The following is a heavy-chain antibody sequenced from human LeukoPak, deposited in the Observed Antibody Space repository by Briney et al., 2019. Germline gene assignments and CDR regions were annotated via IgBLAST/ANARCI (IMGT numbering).Heavy chain of an antibody. CDR2: MNPNSGNT. J-gene: IGHJ6*03. Sequence: ASAKVSCKASGYTFTSYDINWVRQATGQGLEWMGWMNPNSGNTGYAQKFQGRVTMTRNTSISTAYMELSSLRSEDTAVYYCARTVEDWNYPYYYYYMDVWGKGTTVTVSS. D-gene: IGHD1-7*01. V-gene: IGHV1-8*01. CDR1: GYTFTSYD. CDR3: ARTVEDWNYPYYYYYMDV.